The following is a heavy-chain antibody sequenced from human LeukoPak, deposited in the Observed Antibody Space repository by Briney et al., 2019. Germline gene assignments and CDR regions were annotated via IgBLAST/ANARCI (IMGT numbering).Heavy chain of an antibody. V-gene: IGHV4-39*07. CDR3: ARDSRVGTYYDFWSGYGYYYMDV. Sequence: SETLSLTCIVSGGSISSSSYYWGWIRQPPGKGLEWIGSIYYSGSTYYNLSLKSRVTISVDTSKNQFSLKLSSVTAADTAVYYCARDSRVGTYYDFWSGYGYYYMDVWGKGTTVTVSS. J-gene: IGHJ6*03. CDR2: IYYSGST. D-gene: IGHD3-3*01. CDR1: GGSISSSSYY.